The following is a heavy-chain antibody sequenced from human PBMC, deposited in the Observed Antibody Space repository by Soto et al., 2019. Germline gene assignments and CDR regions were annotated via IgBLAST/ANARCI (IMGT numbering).Heavy chain of an antibody. CDR2: IYTSGST. Sequence: PSETLSLTCTVSGGSISSYYWSWIRQPAGKGLEWIGRIYTSGSTNYNPSLKSRVTMSVDTSKNPFSLKLSSVTAADTAVYYCARDVYSSSSVYFDYWGQGTLVTVSS. J-gene: IGHJ4*02. V-gene: IGHV4-4*07. CDR1: GGSISSYY. CDR3: ARDVYSSSSVYFDY. D-gene: IGHD6-6*01.